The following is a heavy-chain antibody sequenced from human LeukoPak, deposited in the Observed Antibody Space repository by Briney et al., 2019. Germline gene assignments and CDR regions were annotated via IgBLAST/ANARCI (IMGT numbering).Heavy chain of an antibody. J-gene: IGHJ4*02. Sequence: SETPSLTCAVYGGSFSGYYWSWIRQPPGKGLEWIGEINHSGSTNYSPSLKSRVTISVDTSKNQFSLKLSSVTAADMAVYYCARGGITMVRGVISYWGQGTLVTVSS. V-gene: IGHV4-34*01. D-gene: IGHD3-10*01. CDR2: INHSGST. CDR3: ARGGITMVRGVISY. CDR1: GGSFSGYY.